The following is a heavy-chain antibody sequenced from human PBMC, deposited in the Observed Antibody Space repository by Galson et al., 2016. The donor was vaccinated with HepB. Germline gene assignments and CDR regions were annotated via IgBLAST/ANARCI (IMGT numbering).Heavy chain of an antibody. J-gene: IGHJ4*02. CDR2: ISTSSSYM. Sequence: LRLSCAASGFTFSSCSMNWVRQAPGKGLEWVSSISTSSSYMYYADSVKGRFTISRDNAKNSLYLQMNSLRAEDTAVYYCSTLRDFWSGWGQGTLVTVSP. CDR1: GFTFSSCS. V-gene: IGHV3-21*01. D-gene: IGHD3-3*01. CDR3: STLRDFWSG.